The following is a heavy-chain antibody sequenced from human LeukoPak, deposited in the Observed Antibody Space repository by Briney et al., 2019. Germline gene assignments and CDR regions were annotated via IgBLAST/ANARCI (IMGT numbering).Heavy chain of an antibody. CDR2: ISYDGSNK. J-gene: IGHJ5*02. Sequence: GGSLRLSCAASGFTFRSYAMHWVRQAPGKGLEWVAVISYDGSNKYYADSVKGRFTISRDNSKNTLYLQMNSLRAEDTAVYYCARERDDYGDPNWFDPWGQGTLVTVSS. CDR3: ARERDDYGDPNWFDP. V-gene: IGHV3-30-3*01. CDR1: GFTFRSYA. D-gene: IGHD4-17*01.